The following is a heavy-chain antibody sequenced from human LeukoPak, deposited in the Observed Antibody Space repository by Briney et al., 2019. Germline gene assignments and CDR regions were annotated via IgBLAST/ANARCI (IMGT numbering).Heavy chain of an antibody. D-gene: IGHD3-3*01. Sequence: GRSLRLSCAASGFTFSSYGMHWVRQAPGKGLEWVAVISYDGSNKYYADSVKGRFTISRDNSKNTLYLQMNSLRAEDTAVHYCAKDSDFWSGYSDYWGQGTLVTVSS. J-gene: IGHJ4*02. CDR2: ISYDGSNK. V-gene: IGHV3-30*18. CDR1: GFTFSSYG. CDR3: AKDSDFWSGYSDY.